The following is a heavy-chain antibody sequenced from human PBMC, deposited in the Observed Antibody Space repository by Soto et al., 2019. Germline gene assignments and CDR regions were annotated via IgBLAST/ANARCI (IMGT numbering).Heavy chain of an antibody. CDR2: IKSRTDGGTT. Sequence: PGGSLRLSCAASGFSVTNAWMSWVRQSPGKGLEWVGRIKSRTDGGTTDYAAPVKARFTVSGDESKNTLYLQMNSLRTEDTALYYCATSRSWESQAYWYLDLWGRGTLVTVSS. CDR1: GFSVTNAW. CDR3: ATSRSWESQAYWYLDL. D-gene: IGHD6-13*01. V-gene: IGHV3-15*01. J-gene: IGHJ2*01.